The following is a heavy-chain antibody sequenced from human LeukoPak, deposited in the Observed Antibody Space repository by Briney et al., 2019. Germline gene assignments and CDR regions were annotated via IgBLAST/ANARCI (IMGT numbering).Heavy chain of an antibody. CDR2: ISYDGSNR. D-gene: IGHD7-27*01. Sequence: GGSLRLSCAASGFTFSSYWMSWVRQAPGKGLEWVAVISYDGSNRYYADSVKGRFTISRDNSKNTLYLQMDSLRAEDTAVYYCAKGQLGIQSSKWFDPWGQGTLVTVSS. V-gene: IGHV3-30*18. CDR3: AKGQLGIQSSKWFDP. CDR1: GFTFSSYW. J-gene: IGHJ5*02.